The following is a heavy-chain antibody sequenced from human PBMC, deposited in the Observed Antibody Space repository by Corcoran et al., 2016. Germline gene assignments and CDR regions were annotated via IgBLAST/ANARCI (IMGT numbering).Heavy chain of an antibody. V-gene: IGHV1-46*01. Sequence: QVQLVQSGAEVKKPGASVKVSCKASGYTFTSYYMHWVRQAPGQGLEWMGIINPSGGSTSYAQKFQGRVTMTRDTSTSTVYMELSSLGSEDTAVYYCAGDQWRGGGDDAFDIWGQGTMVTVSS. CDR3: AGDQWRGGGDDAFDI. J-gene: IGHJ3*02. D-gene: IGHD6-19*01. CDR2: INPSGGST. CDR1: GYTFTSYY.